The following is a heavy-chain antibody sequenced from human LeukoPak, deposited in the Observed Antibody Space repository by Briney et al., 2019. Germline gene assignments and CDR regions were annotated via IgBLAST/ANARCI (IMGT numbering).Heavy chain of an antibody. CDR1: GYSISSGYY. CDR2: IYYSGST. CDR3: ARHVSAPYYDILTGYYSGIYFQH. V-gene: IGHV4-38-2*01. D-gene: IGHD3-9*01. Sequence: SETLSLTCAVSGYSISSGYYWGWIRPPPGKGLEWIGSIYYSGSTYYNPSLKRRVTISVETAKNQFSLKLISVTAADTAVYYCARHVSAPYYDILTGYYSGIYFQHWGQGTLVTVSS. J-gene: IGHJ1*01.